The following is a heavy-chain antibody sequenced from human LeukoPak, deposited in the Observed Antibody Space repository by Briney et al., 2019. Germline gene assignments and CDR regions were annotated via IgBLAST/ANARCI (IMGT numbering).Heavy chain of an antibody. Sequence: MASETLSLTCTVSGGSISTYYWSWIRQPAGKGLEWIGRIYTSGSTNYNPSLKSRVTISVDTSKNQFSLKLSSVTAADTAVYYCARSIAVAGETNWGQGTLVTVSS. CDR1: GGSISTYY. CDR2: IYTSGST. D-gene: IGHD6-19*01. V-gene: IGHV4-4*07. J-gene: IGHJ4*02. CDR3: ARSIAVAGETN.